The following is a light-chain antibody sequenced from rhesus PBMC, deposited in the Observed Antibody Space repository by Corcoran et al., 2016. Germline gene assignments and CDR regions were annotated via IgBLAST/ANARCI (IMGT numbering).Light chain of an antibody. CDR2: KTS. J-gene: IGKJ3*01. Sequence: DIQMTQSPSSLSASVGDRVTITCRASGNVHNYLNWYQQIPGKAPKLLIYKTSTLQSGVPSRFSGSGSVKEYTFTISSLQAEDVATYYCQQGYGTPFTFGPGTKLDSK. CDR3: QQGYGTPFT. V-gene: IGKV1-74*01. CDR1: GNVHNY.